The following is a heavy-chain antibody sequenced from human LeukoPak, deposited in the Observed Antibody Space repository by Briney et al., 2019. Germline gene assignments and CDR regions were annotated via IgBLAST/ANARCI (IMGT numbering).Heavy chain of an antibody. D-gene: IGHD6-13*01. J-gene: IGHJ4*02. Sequence: GASVKVSCKASGYTFTSYDINWVRQATGQGLEWMGWMNPNSGNTGYAQKFQGRVTMTRNTSISTAYMELSSLRSEDTAVYYCARVKEVSSSWDNYYFDYWGQGTLVTVSS. CDR2: MNPNSGNT. V-gene: IGHV1-8*01. CDR1: GYTFTSYD. CDR3: ARVKEVSSSWDNYYFDY.